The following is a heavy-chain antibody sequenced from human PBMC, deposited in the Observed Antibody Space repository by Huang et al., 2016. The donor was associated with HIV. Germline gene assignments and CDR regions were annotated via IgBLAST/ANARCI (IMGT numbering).Heavy chain of an antibody. CDR1: GFTLSDYA. V-gene: IGHV3-30-3*01. Sequence: QVQLVESGGGVVQPGRSLRLSCAASGFTLSDYAIHWVRQGRGKGLELVALISYDGNDKLYADSVRGRFTISRDNLNKTLYLQMNSLRHEDTALYYCARFGKRLPMLRGEDVIGDIWGQGTMVIVSS. CDR3: ARFGKRLPMLRGEDVIGDI. J-gene: IGHJ3*02. CDR2: ISYDGNDK. D-gene: IGHD3-10*01.